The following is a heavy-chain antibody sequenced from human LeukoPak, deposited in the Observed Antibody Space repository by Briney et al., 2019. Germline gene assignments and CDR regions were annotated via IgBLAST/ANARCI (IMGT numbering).Heavy chain of an antibody. CDR1: GFTFSSYA. Sequence: GGSLRLSCAASGFTFSSYAVHWVRQAPGKGLEWVAVISYDGSNKYYADSVKGRFTISRDNSKNTLYLQMNSLRAEDTAVYYCARDRSHIALFDYWGQGTLVTVSS. CDR2: ISYDGSNK. J-gene: IGHJ4*02. V-gene: IGHV3-30*04. CDR3: ARDRSHIALFDY. D-gene: IGHD5-12*01.